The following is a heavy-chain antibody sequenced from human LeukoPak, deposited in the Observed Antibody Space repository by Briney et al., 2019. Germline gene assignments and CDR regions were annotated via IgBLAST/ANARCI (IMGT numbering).Heavy chain of an antibody. J-gene: IGHJ4*02. CDR1: GFTFSSYA. Sequence: PGGSLRLSCAASGFTFSSYAMNWVRQAPGKGLEWVSTITGSGGSTYYADSVKGRFTISRDNSENTLYLQMNSLRAEDTALYYCAKSLTGGSWGVFDDWGQGTLVTVSS. CDR2: ITGSGGST. CDR3: AKSLTGGSWGVFDD. V-gene: IGHV3-23*01. D-gene: IGHD6-13*01.